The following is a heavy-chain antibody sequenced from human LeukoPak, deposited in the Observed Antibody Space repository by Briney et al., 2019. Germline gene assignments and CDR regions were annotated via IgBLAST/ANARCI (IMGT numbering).Heavy chain of an antibody. Sequence: YFMSWIRQHPGKGLEWIGYIYYSGSTYYNPSLKSRVTISVDTSKNQFSLKLSSVTAADTAVYYCAREDYGDYGPGVYWGQGTLVTVSS. CDR3: AREDYGDYGPGVY. CDR1: YF. V-gene: IGHV4-31*02. CDR2: IYYSGST. D-gene: IGHD4-17*01. J-gene: IGHJ4*02.